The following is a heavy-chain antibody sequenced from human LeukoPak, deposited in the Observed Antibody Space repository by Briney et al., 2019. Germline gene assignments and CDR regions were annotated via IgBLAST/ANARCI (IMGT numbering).Heavy chain of an antibody. CDR3: ARRIAMTCWGRENWLDP. Sequence: SETLSLTCTVSGDSISNYYWNWIRQPPGKGLEWIGYIDYSGTTNYNPSLRSRVTISIDTSKNHFSLKLTSMTAADTAVYYCARRIAMTCWGRENWLDPWGQGTLVTVSS. V-gene: IGHV4-59*01. CDR2: IDYSGTT. D-gene: IGHD6-13*01. CDR1: GDSISNYY. J-gene: IGHJ5*02.